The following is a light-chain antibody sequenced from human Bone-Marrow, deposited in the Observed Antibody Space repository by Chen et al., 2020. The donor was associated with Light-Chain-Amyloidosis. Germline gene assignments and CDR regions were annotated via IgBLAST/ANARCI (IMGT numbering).Light chain of an antibody. V-gene: IGLV1-47*01. CDR3: AAWDDSLSAWV. CDR2: RND. J-gene: IGLJ3*02. CDR1: SSNIGSNY. Sequence: QSVLTQPPSASGTPGQRGTIPCSGSSSNIGSNYVYWYQQLPGTAPKLLIYRNDQRPSGVPDRFSGSKSGTSASLAISGLRSEDEADYYCAAWDDSLSAWVFGGGTKLTVL.